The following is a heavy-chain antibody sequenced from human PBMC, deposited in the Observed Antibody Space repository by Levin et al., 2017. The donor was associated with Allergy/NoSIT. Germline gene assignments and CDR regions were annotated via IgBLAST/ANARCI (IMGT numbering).Heavy chain of an antibody. CDR2: IIPIFGTA. CDR1: GGTFSSYA. Sequence: KISCKASGGTFSSYAISWVRQAPGQGLEWMGGIIPIFGTANYAQKFQGRVTITADESTSTAYMELSSLRSEDTAVYYCARDCSGGSCYLYNWFDPWGQGTLVTVSS. CDR3: ARDCSGGSCYLYNWFDP. D-gene: IGHD2-15*01. J-gene: IGHJ5*02. V-gene: IGHV1-69*01.